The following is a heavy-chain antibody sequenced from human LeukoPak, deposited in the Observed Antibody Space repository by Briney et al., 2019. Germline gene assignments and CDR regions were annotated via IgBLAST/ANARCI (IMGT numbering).Heavy chain of an antibody. CDR1: GGTFSSYA. V-gene: IGHV1-2*02. CDR3: ARDLRAKSLYAFDI. Sequence: GASVKLSCKASGGTFSSYAISWVRQAPGQGLEWMGWMNLNSGGTNDAQKFQDRVTMTRDTSISTAYMELRSLRSDDTAVYYCARDLRAKSLYAFDIWGQGTTVTVSS. J-gene: IGHJ3*02. CDR2: MNLNSGGT. D-gene: IGHD3-16*02.